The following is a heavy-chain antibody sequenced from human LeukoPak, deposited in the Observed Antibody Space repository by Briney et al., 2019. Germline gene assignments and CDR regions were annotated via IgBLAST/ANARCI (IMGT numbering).Heavy chain of an antibody. CDR1: GFTFSSHS. Sequence: RTGRSLRLSCAASGFTFSSHSMNCVRQPAGNGLEWVSSISSSSSYIYYADSVKGRFTISRDNAKNSLYLQMNSLRAEDTAVYYCARGTYCSGGSCYGVDYWGQGTLVTVSS. CDR3: ARGTYCSGGSCYGVDY. J-gene: IGHJ4*02. D-gene: IGHD2-15*01. CDR2: ISSSSSYI. V-gene: IGHV3-21*01.